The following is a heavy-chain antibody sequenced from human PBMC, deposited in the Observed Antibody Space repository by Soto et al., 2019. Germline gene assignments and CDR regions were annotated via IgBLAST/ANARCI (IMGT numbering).Heavy chain of an antibody. CDR3: VIDMGEWP. V-gene: IGHV1-18*04. CDR1: GYTFTSYG. J-gene: IGHJ5*02. CDR2: IRTYNGNT. D-gene: IGHD3-16*01. Sequence: ASVKVSCKTSGYTFTSYGISWVRQAPGQGLEWMGWIRTYNGNTNYGQKFQGRVTMTRDTSTSTAHMELRSLTSDDTAVYYCVIDMGEWPWGKGTLVTV.